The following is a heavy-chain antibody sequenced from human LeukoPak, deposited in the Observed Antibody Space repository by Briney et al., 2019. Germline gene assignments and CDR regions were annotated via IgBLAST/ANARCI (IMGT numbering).Heavy chain of an antibody. Sequence: SETLSLTCAVYGGSFSGYYWSWIRQHPGKGLEWIGYIYYSGSTYYNPSLKSRVTISVDTSKNQFSLKLSSVTAADTAVYYCARQSSTSPRFDPWGQGTLVTVSS. CDR2: IYYSGST. D-gene: IGHD2-2*01. V-gene: IGHV4-31*11. CDR3: ARQSSTSPRFDP. J-gene: IGHJ5*02. CDR1: GGSFSGYY.